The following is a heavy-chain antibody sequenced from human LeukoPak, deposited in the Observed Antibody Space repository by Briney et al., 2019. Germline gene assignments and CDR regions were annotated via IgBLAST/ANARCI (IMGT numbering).Heavy chain of an antibody. Sequence: GGSLRLSCAASGFTFSSYCMHWVRQAPGKGLEWVAVIWYDGSNKYYADSVKGRFTISRDNSKNTLYLQMNSLRAEDTAVYYCARERIVVVVAATPPAYYYYGMDVWGKGTTDTVSS. CDR3: ARERIVVVVAATPPAYYYYGMDV. CDR1: GFTFSSYC. CDR2: IWYDGSNK. D-gene: IGHD2-15*01. V-gene: IGHV3-33*01. J-gene: IGHJ6*04.